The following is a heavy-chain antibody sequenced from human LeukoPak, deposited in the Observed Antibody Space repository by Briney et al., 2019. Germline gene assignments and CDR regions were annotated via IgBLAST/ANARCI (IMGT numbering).Heavy chain of an antibody. CDR2: IYHSGST. J-gene: IGHJ6*02. CDR1: GGSISSSNW. Sequence: SETLSLTCAVSGGSISSSNWWSWVRQPPGKGLEWIGGIYHSGSTNYNPSLKSRVTISVDRSKNQFSLKLSSVTAADTAVYYCARGQGARYYYYYGMDVWGQGTTVAVSS. D-gene: IGHD3-16*01. CDR3: ARGQGARYYYYYGMDV. V-gene: IGHV4-4*02.